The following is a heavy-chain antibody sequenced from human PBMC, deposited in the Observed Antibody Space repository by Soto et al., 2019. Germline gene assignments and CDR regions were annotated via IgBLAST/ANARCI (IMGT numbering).Heavy chain of an antibody. CDR3: ARASYDYGDYADY. D-gene: IGHD4-17*01. Sequence: GASVKVSCKASGYTFTSYDINWVRQATGQGLEWMGWMNPNSGNTGYAQKFQGRVTMTRNTSISTAYMELSSLRSEDTAVYYCARASYDYGDYADYWGQGTLVTVSS. V-gene: IGHV1-8*01. CDR2: MNPNSGNT. CDR1: GYTFTSYD. J-gene: IGHJ4*02.